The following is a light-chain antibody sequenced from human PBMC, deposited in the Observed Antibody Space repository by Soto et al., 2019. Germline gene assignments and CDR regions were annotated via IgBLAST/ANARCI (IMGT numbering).Light chain of an antibody. CDR2: DAS. Sequence: DIQMTQSPSTLSASVGDRVTITCRASQSISSSLAWYQQKPGKAPKLLIYDASSLESGVPSSLSGSGSGTEFPLAISSLQPDDFAPYYCQQYNSYPITFGGGTKVEIK. CDR3: QQYNSYPIT. CDR1: QSISSS. V-gene: IGKV1-5*01. J-gene: IGKJ4*01.